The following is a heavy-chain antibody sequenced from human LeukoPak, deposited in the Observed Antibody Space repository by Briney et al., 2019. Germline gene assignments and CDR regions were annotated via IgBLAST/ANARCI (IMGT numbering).Heavy chain of an antibody. CDR3: ARGASSWEYTTFDV. V-gene: IGHV3-23*01. CDR2: ISGSGGST. Sequence: PGGSLRLSCAASGFTFSSYAMSWVRQAPGKGLEWVSAISGSGGSTYYADSVAGRFTISRDNSNNALFLQMNNLRAEDVAIYYCARGASSWEYTTFDVWGQGAIVTVSS. J-gene: IGHJ3*01. CDR1: GFTFSSYA. D-gene: IGHD6-13*01.